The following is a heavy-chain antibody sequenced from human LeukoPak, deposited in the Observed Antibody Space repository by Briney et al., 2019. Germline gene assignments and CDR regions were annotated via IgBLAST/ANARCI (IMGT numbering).Heavy chain of an antibody. CDR3: ARYCSSTSCRAPYYGMDV. CDR2: INHSGST. D-gene: IGHD2-2*01. J-gene: IGHJ6*04. V-gene: IGHV4-34*01. Sequence: SETLSLTCAVYGGSFSGYYWSWIRQPPGKGLEWIGEINHSGSTNYNPSLKSRVTIPVDTSKNQFSLKLSSVTAADTAVYYCARYCSSTSCRAPYYGMDVWGKGTTVTVSS. CDR1: GGSFSGYY.